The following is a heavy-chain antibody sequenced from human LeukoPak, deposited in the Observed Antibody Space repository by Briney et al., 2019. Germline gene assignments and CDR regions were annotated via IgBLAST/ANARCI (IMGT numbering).Heavy chain of an antibody. V-gene: IGHV3-74*01. Sequence: GGSLRLSCVGSGFKFSESSLHWVRQNPGKGLIWVSRINGDGSGAAYADSVKGRFTISRDNARNTLYLQMNSLRVEDTALYFCATAGNYRFDYWGQGTLVTVSS. CDR2: INGDGSGA. CDR1: GFKFSESS. J-gene: IGHJ4*02. D-gene: IGHD1-7*01. CDR3: ATAGNYRFDY.